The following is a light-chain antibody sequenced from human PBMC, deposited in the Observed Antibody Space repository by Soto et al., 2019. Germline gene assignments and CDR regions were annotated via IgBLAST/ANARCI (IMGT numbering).Light chain of an antibody. CDR1: SSNIGAGYD. Sequence: QYVLTQPPSMSGAPGQRVTISCTGSSSNIGAGYDVHWYQQHPGTAPKLLIFDNNNRPSGVPDRFSGSNSDTSASLAITGLQAEDEADYYCQSFDTSLSGFVVFGGGTKLTVL. CDR3: QSFDTSLSGFVV. V-gene: IGLV1-40*01. J-gene: IGLJ2*01. CDR2: DNN.